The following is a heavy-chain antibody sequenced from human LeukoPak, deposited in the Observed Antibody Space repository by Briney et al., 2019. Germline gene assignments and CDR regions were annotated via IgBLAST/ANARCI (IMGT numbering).Heavy chain of an antibody. CDR2: ISSSSSYI. D-gene: IGHD6-19*01. V-gene: IGHV3-21*01. J-gene: IGHJ4*02. CDR1: GFTFSSYS. Sequence: GGSLRLSCAASGFTFSSYSMNWVRQAPGKGLEWVSSISSSSSYIYYADSVKGRFTISRDNAKNSLYLQMNSLRAEDTAVYYCARERYSSGFYFDYWGQGTLVTVSS. CDR3: ARERYSSGFYFDY.